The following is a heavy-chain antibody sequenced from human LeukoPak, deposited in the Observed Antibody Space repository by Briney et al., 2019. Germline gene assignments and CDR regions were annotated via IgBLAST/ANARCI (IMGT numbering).Heavy chain of an antibody. CDR2: ISGSGGST. D-gene: IGHD2-21*02. J-gene: IGHJ3*02. CDR3: AKDLQRKVTAYDAFDI. CDR1: GVAIRNSW. V-gene: IGHV3-23*01. Sequence: GGSLRLACVASGVAIRNSWMSWVRQAPGKGLEWVSAISGSGGSTYYADSVKGRFTISRDNSKNTLYLQMNSLRAEDTAVYYCAKDLQRKVTAYDAFDIWGQGTMVTVSS.